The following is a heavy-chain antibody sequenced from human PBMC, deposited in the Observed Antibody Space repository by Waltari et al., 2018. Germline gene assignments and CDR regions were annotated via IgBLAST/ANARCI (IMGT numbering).Heavy chain of an antibody. CDR2: ISYSGIT. J-gene: IGHJ5*02. V-gene: IGHV4-39*01. CDR3: ARFSKSANWIDP. D-gene: IGHD3-3*02. Sequence: QLQLQESGPGLVKPSETLSLTCNVSGGSISSSGSYWGWIRQPPGKGLEWIGSISYSGITYYNTSLMSRVTISVDTSKNQFSLKLTSVIAAETAVFYCARFSKSANWIDPWGQGTLVTVSS. CDR1: GGSISSSGSY.